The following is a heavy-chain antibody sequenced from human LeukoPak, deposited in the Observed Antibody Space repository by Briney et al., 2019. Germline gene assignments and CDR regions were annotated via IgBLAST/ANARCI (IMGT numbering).Heavy chain of an antibody. CDR1: GYTFTGYY. J-gene: IGHJ4*02. CDR3: AIITFGGVIVLDY. Sequence: ASVKVSCKASGYTFTGYYMHWVRQAPGQGLEWMGRINPNSGGTNYAQKFQGRVTMTRDTSISTAYMELSRLRSDDTAVYYCAIITFGGVIVLDYWGQRTLVTVSS. CDR2: INPNSGGT. D-gene: IGHD3-16*02. V-gene: IGHV1-2*06.